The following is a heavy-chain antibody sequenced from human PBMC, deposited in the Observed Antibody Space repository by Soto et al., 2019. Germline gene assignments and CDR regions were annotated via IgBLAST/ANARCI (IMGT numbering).Heavy chain of an antibody. V-gene: IGHV1-18*01. CDR2: ISAYNGNT. D-gene: IGHD2-2*01. J-gene: IGHJ4*02. CDR3: ARGDIVVVPAAPIPDY. Sequence: QVQLVQSGAEVKKPGASVKVSCKASGYTFTSYGISWVRQAPGQGLEWMGWISAYNGNTHYAQKLQGRVTMTTDTSTSTAYMELRSQRSDDTAVYYCARGDIVVVPAAPIPDYWGQGTLVTVSS. CDR1: GYTFTSYG.